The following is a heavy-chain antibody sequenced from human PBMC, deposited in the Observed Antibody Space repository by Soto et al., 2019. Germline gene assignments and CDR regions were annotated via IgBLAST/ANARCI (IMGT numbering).Heavy chain of an antibody. CDR1: GGTFSSYA. Sequence: ASVKVSCKASGGTFSSYAISWVRQAPGQGLEWMGGIIPIFGTANYAQKFQGRVTITADESTSTAYMELSSLRSEDTAVYYCARDNEMAALFDYWGQGTLVTVSS. CDR3: ARDNEMAALFDY. V-gene: IGHV1-69*13. D-gene: IGHD6-19*01. J-gene: IGHJ4*02. CDR2: IIPIFGTA.